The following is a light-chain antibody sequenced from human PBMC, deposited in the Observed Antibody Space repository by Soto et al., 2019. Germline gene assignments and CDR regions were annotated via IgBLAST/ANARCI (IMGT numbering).Light chain of an antibody. Sequence: EIVMTQSPANLSVSPGERATLSCRASQSVSSNLAWYQQKPGQGPRLLIYGASTRATGIPARFSGSGSGTEFTLTISSLQSEDFAVYYYQPYNKWPPYTFGQGTKVEIK. CDR1: QSVSSN. V-gene: IGKV3-15*01. J-gene: IGKJ2*01. CDR3: QPYNKWPPYT. CDR2: GAS.